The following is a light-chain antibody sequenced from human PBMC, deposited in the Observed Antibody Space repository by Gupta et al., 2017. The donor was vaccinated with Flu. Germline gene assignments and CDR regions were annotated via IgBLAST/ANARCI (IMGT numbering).Light chain of an antibody. J-gene: IGLJ3*02. V-gene: IGLV1-47*01. Sequence: RVTMSCSGSNSNIGRNFVYWYQQLPGTAPKLLIYKNNQRPSGVPDRFSGSKSGTSASLAISGLRSEDEADYYCAGWDDGLSGWVFGGGTKLTVL. CDR3: AGWDDGLSGWV. CDR1: NSNIGRNF. CDR2: KNN.